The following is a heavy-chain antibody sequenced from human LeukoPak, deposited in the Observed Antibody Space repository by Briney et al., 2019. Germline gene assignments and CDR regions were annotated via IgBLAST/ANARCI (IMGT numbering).Heavy chain of an antibody. CDR2: IIPIFGTA. V-gene: IGHV1-69*05. CDR1: GGTFSSYA. J-gene: IGHJ4*02. CDR3: ALSLRCSGGSCYYFDY. D-gene: IGHD2-15*01. Sequence: ASVKVSCKASGGTFSSYAISWVRQAPGQGLEWMGRIIPIFGTANYAQKFQGRVTITTDESTSTAYMELSSLRSEDTAVYYCALSLRCSGGSCYYFDYWGQGTLVTVSS.